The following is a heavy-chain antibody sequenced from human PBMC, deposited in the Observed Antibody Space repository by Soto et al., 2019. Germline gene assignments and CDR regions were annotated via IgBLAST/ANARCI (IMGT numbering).Heavy chain of an antibody. CDR3: AIAVRGYRYRSDYYWGMDD. CDR2: IYYSGST. D-gene: IGHD5-18*01. Sequence: SETLSLSCTVSGGSISSYYWSWIRQPPGKGLEWIGYIYYSGSTNYNPSLKCRVTISVDTSKNQFSLQLSSVTAADTAVYYCAIAVRGYRYRSDYYWGMDDWGQCTMVTDS. V-gene: IGHV4-59*01. CDR1: GGSISSYY. J-gene: IGHJ6*02.